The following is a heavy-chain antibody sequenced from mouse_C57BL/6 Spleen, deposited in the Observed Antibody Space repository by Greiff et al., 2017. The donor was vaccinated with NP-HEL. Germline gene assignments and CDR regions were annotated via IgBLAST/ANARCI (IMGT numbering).Heavy chain of an antibody. CDR1: GYSITSGYY. J-gene: IGHJ4*01. D-gene: IGHD4-1*01. V-gene: IGHV3-6*01. CDR2: ISYDGSN. CDR3: AREGERNWGGVYYYAMDY. Sequence: EVQLQESGPGLVKPSQSLSLTCSVTGYSITSGYYWNWIRQFPGNKLEWMGYISYDGSNNYNPSLKNRISITRDTSKNQFFLKLNSVTTEDTATYYCAREGERNWGGVYYYAMDYWGQGTSVTVSS.